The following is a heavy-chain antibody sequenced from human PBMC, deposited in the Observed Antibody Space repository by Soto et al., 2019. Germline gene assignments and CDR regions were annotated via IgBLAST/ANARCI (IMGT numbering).Heavy chain of an antibody. CDR2: ISGGGDNT. Sequence: GGSLRLSCAASGFTFSSYAMSWVRQSPGKGLEWVSAISGGGDNTYYADSVKGRFTISRDNSKNTLFLQMNSLRAEDTALYYCAKDIIVVVTQGEFDSWGQGTLVTVYS. V-gene: IGHV3-23*01. J-gene: IGHJ4*02. CDR1: GFTFSSYA. CDR3: AKDIIVVVTQGEFDS. D-gene: IGHD3-22*01.